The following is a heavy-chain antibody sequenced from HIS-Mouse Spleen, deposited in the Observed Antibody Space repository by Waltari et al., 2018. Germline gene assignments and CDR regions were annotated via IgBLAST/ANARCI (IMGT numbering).Heavy chain of an antibody. CDR3: ARVEGVLSYYDSSGYYYFDY. J-gene: IGHJ4*02. Sequence: QLQLQESGPGLVKPSETLSLTCTVSGCSISSSSYYWGWIRQPPGKGLEWIGSIYYSGSTYYTPSLKSRVTISVDTSKNQFSLKLSSVTAADTAVYYCARVEGVLSYYDSSGYYYFDYWGQGTLVTVSS. V-gene: IGHV4-39*07. CDR1: GCSISSSSYY. CDR2: IYYSGST. D-gene: IGHD3-22*01.